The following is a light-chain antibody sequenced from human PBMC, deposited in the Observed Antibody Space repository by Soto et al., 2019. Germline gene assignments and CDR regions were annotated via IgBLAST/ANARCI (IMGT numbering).Light chain of an antibody. Sequence: DIQMTQSPSPLSASVGDRVTITCRASQSISNYLNWYQQKPGKAPKLLIYAASSLQSGVPSRFSGSGSGTDFTLTISSLQPADFGTYYCQQTYTTPRITFGQGTRLEIK. CDR1: QSISNY. V-gene: IGKV1-39*01. CDR3: QQTYTTPRIT. CDR2: AAS. J-gene: IGKJ5*01.